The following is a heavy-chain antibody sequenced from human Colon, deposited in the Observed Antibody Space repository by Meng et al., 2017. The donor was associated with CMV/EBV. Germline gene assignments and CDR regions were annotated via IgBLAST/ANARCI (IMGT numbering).Heavy chain of an antibody. CDR3: ARSLSRYYFAMDV. V-gene: IGHV4-39*01. CDR2: IYFSGTS. CDR1: GASITSSTYY. Sequence: SETLSLTCTVSGASITSSTYYWTWIRQPPGKGLEWIGSIYFSGTSFYKSSLTSQVTISIDTSKSQFSLKVNSVTAADTAVHYCARSLSRYYFAMDVWGQGTTVTVSS. J-gene: IGHJ6*02. D-gene: IGHD3-16*01.